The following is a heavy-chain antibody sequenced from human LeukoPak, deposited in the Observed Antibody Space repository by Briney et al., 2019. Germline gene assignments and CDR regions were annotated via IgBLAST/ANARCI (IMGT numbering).Heavy chain of an antibody. J-gene: IGHJ4*02. CDR2: TYYRSKWSF. CDR1: GDSIFTNNVA. D-gene: IGHD6-6*01. Sequence: ASQTLSLPCAISGDSIFTNNVAWHWIRQSPSRGLEWLGRTYYRSKWSFVYAVSVKSRITINADTSKNQFSLQLSSVTPEDTAVYYCARGKYTSFDNWGQGTLVTVSS. CDR3: ARGKYTSFDN. V-gene: IGHV6-1*01.